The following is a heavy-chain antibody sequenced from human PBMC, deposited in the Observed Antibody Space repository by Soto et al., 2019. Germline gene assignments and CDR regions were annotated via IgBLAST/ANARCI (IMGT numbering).Heavy chain of an antibody. CDR2: IKPDGSRT. D-gene: IGHD1-1*01. Sequence: LSLSCAASGFTFSSYWMHWVRQAPGEGLVWVSYIKPDGSRTKDADSVKGRFTISRDNARNTLYLRMNSLRAEDTAVYYCARDNNWSYDSWGRGTLVTVSS. J-gene: IGHJ4*02. CDR1: GFTFSSYW. V-gene: IGHV3-74*03. CDR3: ARDNNWSYDS.